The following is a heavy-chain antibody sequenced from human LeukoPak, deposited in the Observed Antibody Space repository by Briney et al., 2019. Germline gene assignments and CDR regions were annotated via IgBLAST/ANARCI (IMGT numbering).Heavy chain of an antibody. CDR2: IYYSGST. V-gene: IGHV4-59*08. CDR1: GGSITSYY. Sequence: SETLSLTCTVSGGSITSYYWSWIRQPPGKGLAWIGYIYYSGSTNYNPPLKSRVTVSVDTSKNQFSLKLSSVTAADTAVYYCARLQPAGTLDYWGQGTLVTVSS. J-gene: IGHJ4*02. CDR3: ARLQPAGTLDY. D-gene: IGHD6-19*01.